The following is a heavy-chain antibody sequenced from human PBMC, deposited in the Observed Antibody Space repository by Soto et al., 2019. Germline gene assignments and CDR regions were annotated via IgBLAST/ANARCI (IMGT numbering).Heavy chain of an antibody. CDR2: ILNDGRRE. D-gene: IGHD3-10*01. Sequence: QVQLVESGGGVVQPGRSLRLSCAASGFTFSNYGMHWVRQAPGKGLEWVSLILNDGRREYYRDSVQGRFTISRDNSRNTLFLQMNSLRDDDTALYYCVRDDDYGPNALDMWGQGTMVSVSS. J-gene: IGHJ3*02. CDR3: VRDDDYGPNALDM. V-gene: IGHV3-33*01. CDR1: GFTFSNYG.